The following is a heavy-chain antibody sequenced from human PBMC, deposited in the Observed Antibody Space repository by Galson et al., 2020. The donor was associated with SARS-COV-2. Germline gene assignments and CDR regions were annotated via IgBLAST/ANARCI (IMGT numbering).Heavy chain of an antibody. CDR1: GYSFTSYW. CDR3: ARQSYYDSSGYPGPFDY. CDR2: IDPSDSYT. J-gene: IGHJ4*02. V-gene: IGHV5-10-1*01. Sequence: KIGESLKISCKGSGYSFTSYWISWVRQMRGKGLEWMGRIDPSDSYTNYSPSFQGHVTISADKSISTAYLQWSSLKASDTAMYYCARQSYYDSSGYPGPFDYWGQGTLVTVSS. D-gene: IGHD3-22*01.